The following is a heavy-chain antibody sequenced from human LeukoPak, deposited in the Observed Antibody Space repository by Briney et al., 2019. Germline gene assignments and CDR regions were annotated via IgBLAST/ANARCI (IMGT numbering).Heavy chain of an antibody. CDR2: MNPNSGNT. CDR3: ARGFGSGSYYSRSSKTKYYYYYYMDV. D-gene: IGHD3-10*01. CDR1: GYTFTSYD. Sequence: ASVKVSCKASGYTFTSYDINWVRQATGQGLEWMGWMNPNSGNTGYAQKFQGRVTMTRNTSTSTAYMELSSLRSEDTAVYYCARGFGSGSYYSRSSKTKYYYYYYMDVWGKGTTVTISS. V-gene: IGHV1-8*01. J-gene: IGHJ6*03.